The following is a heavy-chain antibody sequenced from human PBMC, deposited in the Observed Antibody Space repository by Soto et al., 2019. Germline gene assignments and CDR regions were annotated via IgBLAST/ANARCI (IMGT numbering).Heavy chain of an antibody. CDR3: ARLKGYCSSTSCYSSRYYYYMDV. V-gene: IGHV4-34*01. J-gene: IGHJ6*03. D-gene: IGHD2-2*01. CDR1: GGSFSGYY. Sequence: SETLSLTCAVYGGSFSGYYWSWIRQPPGKGLEWIGEINHSGSTNYNPSLKSRVTISVDTSKNQFSLKLSSVTAADTAVYYCARLKGYCSSTSCYSSRYYYYMDVWGKGTTVTVSS. CDR2: INHSGST.